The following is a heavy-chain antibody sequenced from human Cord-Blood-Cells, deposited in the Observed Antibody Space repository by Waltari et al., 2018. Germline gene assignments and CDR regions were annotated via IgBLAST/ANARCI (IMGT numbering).Heavy chain of an antibody. CDR3: AREGLFGKRDGYVY. Sequence: GAEVKKPGASVKVSCKASGYTFTGYYMHWVRQAPGQGLEWMGWINPNSGGTNYAQKFQGRGTMTRDTSISTAYMERSRLRSDDTAVYYCAREGLFGKRDGYVYWGQGTLVTVSA. J-gene: IGHJ4*02. D-gene: IGHD5-12*01. CDR1: GYTFTGYY. CDR2: INPNSGGT. V-gene: IGHV1-2*02.